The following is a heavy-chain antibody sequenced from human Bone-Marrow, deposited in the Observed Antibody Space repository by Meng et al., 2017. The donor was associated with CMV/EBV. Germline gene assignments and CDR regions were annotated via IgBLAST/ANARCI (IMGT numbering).Heavy chain of an antibody. V-gene: IGHV1-46*01. CDR1: GYTFTSYY. CDR3: AIGYDSCGYSAGGYYYGMDV. J-gene: IGHJ6*02. Sequence: ASVKVSCKASGYTFTSYYMHWVRQAPGQGLEWMGIINPSGGSTSYAQKFQGRVTITTDESTSTAYMELSSLRSEDTAVYYCAIGYDSCGYSAGGYYYGMDVWGQGTTVTVSS. D-gene: IGHD3-22*01. CDR2: INPSGGST.